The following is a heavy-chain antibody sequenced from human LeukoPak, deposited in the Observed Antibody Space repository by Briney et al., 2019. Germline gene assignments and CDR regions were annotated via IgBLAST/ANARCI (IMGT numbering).Heavy chain of an antibody. D-gene: IGHD3-10*01. Sequence: ASVKVSCKASGYTFTSHHMHWVRQAPGQGLEWMGIINPSGGSTNYAQKFQGRVIMTRDMSTSTVYMELSSLRAEDTAVYYCARGWKWFGELLYTNYYFDYWGQGTLVTVSS. CDR2: INPSGGST. CDR3: ARGWKWFGELLYTNYYFDY. J-gene: IGHJ4*02. CDR1: GYTFTSHH. V-gene: IGHV1-46*01.